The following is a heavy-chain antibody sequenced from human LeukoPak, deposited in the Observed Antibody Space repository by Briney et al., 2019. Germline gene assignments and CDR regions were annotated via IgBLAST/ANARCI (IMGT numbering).Heavy chain of an antibody. V-gene: IGHV3-30-3*01. CDR3: ASAYSSAWSSDY. CDR2: ISYDGSNK. D-gene: IGHD6-19*01. J-gene: IGHJ4*02. CDR1: GFTFSNYA. Sequence: GGSLRLSCAASGFTFSNYAMHWVRQAPGKGLEWVAFISYDGSNKYYADSVKGRFTISRDNSKNTLYLQMNSLRAEDTAMYYCASAYSSAWSSDYWGQGTLVTVSS.